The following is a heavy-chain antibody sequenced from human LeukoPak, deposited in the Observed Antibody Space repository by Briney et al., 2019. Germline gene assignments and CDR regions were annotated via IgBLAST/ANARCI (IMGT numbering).Heavy chain of an antibody. CDR3: ARDMVMTTVTTSAFDI. CDR1: GGSISSSNW. D-gene: IGHD4-17*01. CDR2: IYHSGST. J-gene: IGHJ3*02. Sequence: SGTLSLTCAVSGGSISSSNWWSWGRPPPGKGVGWVGEIYHSGSTNHNPSLKSPVTISADKSKNQFSLKPSSVTAADTAVYYCARDMVMTTVTTSAFDIWGQGTMVTVSS. V-gene: IGHV4-4*02.